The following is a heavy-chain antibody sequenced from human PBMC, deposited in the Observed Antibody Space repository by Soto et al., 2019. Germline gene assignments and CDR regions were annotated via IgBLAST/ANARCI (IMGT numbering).Heavy chain of an antibody. D-gene: IGHD3-16*01. CDR2: INHSGST. V-gene: IGHV4-34*01. CDR1: GGSFSGYY. J-gene: IGHJ4*02. Sequence: KTSETLSLTXAVYGGSFSGYYWSWIRQPPGKGLEWIGEINHSGSTNYNPSLKSRVTISVDTSKNQFSLKLSSVTAADTAVYYCARGVMITFGGVTAHGPTYYFDYWGQGTLVTV. CDR3: ARGVMITFGGVTAHGPTYYFDY.